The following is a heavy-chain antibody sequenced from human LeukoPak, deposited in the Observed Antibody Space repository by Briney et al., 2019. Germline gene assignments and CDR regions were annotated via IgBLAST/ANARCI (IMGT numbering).Heavy chain of an antibody. CDR2: FDPEDGET. CDR1: GYSLSDLF. Sequence: ASVKVSCTVSGYSLSDLFMHWVRQAPGRGLEWMGSFDPEDGETIYAHKFQGRVTMTEDTSTETAYMELSSLRSEDTAVYYCATLPNHDILTSKGGSFDYWGQGTLVTVSS. CDR3: ATLPNHDILTSKGGSFDY. V-gene: IGHV1-24*01. D-gene: IGHD3-9*01. J-gene: IGHJ4*02.